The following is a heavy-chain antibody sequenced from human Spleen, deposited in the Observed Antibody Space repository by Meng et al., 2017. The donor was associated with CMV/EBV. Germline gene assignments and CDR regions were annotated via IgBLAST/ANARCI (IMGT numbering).Heavy chain of an antibody. V-gene: IGHV1-2*02. CDR1: GYSFTGNY. J-gene: IGHJ6*02. CDR3: ARSGLAWLFGVSYPMEV. Sequence: ASVRVSCKASGYSFTGNYMHWVRQAPGQGLEWMGWINPNSGGTTYAQKFQGRFTMTRDTSISTLYMELSRLRSDDTAVYYCARSGLAWLFGVSYPMEVWGQGTTVTVSS. D-gene: IGHD3-3*01. CDR2: INPNSGGT.